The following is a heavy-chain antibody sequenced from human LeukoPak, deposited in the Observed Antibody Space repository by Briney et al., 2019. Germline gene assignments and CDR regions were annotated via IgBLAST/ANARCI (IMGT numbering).Heavy chain of an antibody. V-gene: IGHV3-9*01. J-gene: IGHJ2*01. CDR2: ISWNSGSI. D-gene: IGHD2-21*01. CDR1: GFTFDDNA. Sequence: GGSLRLSCAASGFTFDDNAMHWVRQAPGKGLEWVSGISWNSGSIAYADSVRGRFTISRDNSKNTLFLQMNRLRDDDTAIYYCAKVDCGAPGCRRFDLWGRGTLVTVSS. CDR3: AKVDCGAPGCRRFDL.